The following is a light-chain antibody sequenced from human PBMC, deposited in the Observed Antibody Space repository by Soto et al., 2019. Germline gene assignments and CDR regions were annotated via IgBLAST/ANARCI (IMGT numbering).Light chain of an antibody. V-gene: IGLV2-11*01. J-gene: IGLJ1*01. CDR2: DVS. CDR1: SSDVGSYNL. Sequence: QSALTQPASVSGSPGQSITISCTGTSSDVGSYNLVSWYQQHPGKAPKLMIYDVSKRPSGVPDRFSGSKSGNTASLTISGLQAEDEADYYCCSYAGSYTLYVFGTGTKVTVL. CDR3: CSYAGSYTLYV.